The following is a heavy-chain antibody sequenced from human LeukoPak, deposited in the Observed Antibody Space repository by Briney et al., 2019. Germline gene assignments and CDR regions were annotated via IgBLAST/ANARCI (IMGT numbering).Heavy chain of an antibody. D-gene: IGHD5-18*01. CDR1: GFTFSSYA. J-gene: IGHJ6*02. CDR3: ARDTYSYAPPYYYGMDV. CDR2: ISYDGSNK. V-gene: IGHV3-30*04. Sequence: GRSLRLSCAASGFTFSSYAMHWVRQAPGKGLEWVAVISYDGSNKYYADSMKGRFTISRDNSKNTLYLQMNSLRAEDTAVYYCARDTYSYAPPYYYGMDVWGQGTTVTVSS.